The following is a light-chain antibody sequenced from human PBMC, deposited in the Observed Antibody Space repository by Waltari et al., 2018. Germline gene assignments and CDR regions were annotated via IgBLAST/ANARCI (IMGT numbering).Light chain of an antibody. CDR3: QQSYNLPRT. Sequence: DIQMTQSPSPLAASVGDRVTITCRANQNIINYLNWYQQIPGKAPKILIYTASSLKNGVPSRFSGSGSGTDFTLTISSLQPEDFATYYCQQSYNLPRTFGQGTKVEIK. CDR2: TAS. CDR1: QNIINY. V-gene: IGKV1-39*01. J-gene: IGKJ1*01.